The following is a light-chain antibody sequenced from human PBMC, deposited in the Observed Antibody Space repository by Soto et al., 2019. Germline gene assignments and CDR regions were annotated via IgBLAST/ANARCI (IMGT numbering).Light chain of an antibody. J-gene: IGLJ3*02. CDR1: SSDVGGYNY. CDR3: RSFTRSSTRV. CDR2: EVS. V-gene: IGLV2-14*01. Sequence: QSALTQPASVSGSPGQSITISCTGTSSDVGGYNYVSWYQQHPGKAPKLMIYEVSNRPSGVSNRFSGSKSGNTASLTISGLQAEDEADYYCRSFTRSSTRVCGGGTKLTVL.